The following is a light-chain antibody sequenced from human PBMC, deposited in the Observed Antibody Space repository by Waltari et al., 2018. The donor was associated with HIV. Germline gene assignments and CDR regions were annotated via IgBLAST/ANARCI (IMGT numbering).Light chain of an antibody. CDR3: QVWDSSSDHVL. J-gene: IGLJ2*01. Sequence: SYVVSQPPSVSVAPGQTAAITCGGKTIGRLSLHWYQQRPGQAPVLVISYDNDRPSGIPERFSGSSSGNTATLTIRGVEAGDEADYYCQVWDSSSDHVLFGGGTKLTVL. CDR2: YDN. V-gene: IGLV3-21*04. CDR1: TIGRLS.